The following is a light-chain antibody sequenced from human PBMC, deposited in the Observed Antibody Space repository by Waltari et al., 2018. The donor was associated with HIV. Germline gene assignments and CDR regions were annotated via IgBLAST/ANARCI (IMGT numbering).Light chain of an antibody. CDR1: SSNIGSNP. V-gene: IGLV1-44*01. CDR2: NNN. CDR3: AAWDDSLNGHVL. Sequence: QSVLTQPPSASGTPGQRVTFSCSGSSSNIGSNPVDWYQKLPGTAPRLLIYNNNRRPSGGPDRFSGSKSGTSASLAISWLQSEDEADYYCAAWDDSLNGHVLFGGGTKLTVL. J-gene: IGLJ2*01.